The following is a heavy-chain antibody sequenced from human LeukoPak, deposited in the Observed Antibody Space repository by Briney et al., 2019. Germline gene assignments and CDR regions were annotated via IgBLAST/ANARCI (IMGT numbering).Heavy chain of an antibody. V-gene: IGHV3-23*01. CDR3: AKDLGKNYYDSSGYYWYAFDI. CDR2: ISGSGGST. Sequence: GGSLRLSCAASGFTFSSYAMSWVRQAPGKGLEWVSAISGSGGSTYYADSVKGRFTISRDNSKNTLYLQMNSLRAEDTALYYCAKDLGKNYYDSSGYYWYAFDIWGQGTMVTVSS. J-gene: IGHJ3*02. CDR1: GFTFSSYA. D-gene: IGHD3-22*01.